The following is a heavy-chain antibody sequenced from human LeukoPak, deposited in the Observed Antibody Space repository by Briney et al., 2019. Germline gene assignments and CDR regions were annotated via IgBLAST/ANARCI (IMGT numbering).Heavy chain of an antibody. CDR3: ARVGSVYCSSTRCFDY. CDR1: GGSISSGDYY. CDR2: IYYSGST. J-gene: IGHJ4*02. Sequence: PSETLSLTCTVSGGSISSGDYYWSWIRQPPGKGLEWIGYIYYSGSTYYNPSLKSRVTISVDTSKNQFSLKLSSVTAADTAVYYCARVGSVYCSSTRCFDYWGQGTLVTVSS. V-gene: IGHV4-30-4*08. D-gene: IGHD2-2*01.